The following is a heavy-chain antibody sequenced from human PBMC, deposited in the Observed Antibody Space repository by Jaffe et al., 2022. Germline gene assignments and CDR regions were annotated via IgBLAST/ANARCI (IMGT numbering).Heavy chain of an antibody. J-gene: IGHJ3*02. CDR2: ISSRGDTI. CDR3: VTDYLGSGDFAGDTFDT. D-gene: IGHD3-10*01. Sequence: EVQLVESGGGLVQPGGSLRLSCAASGFTFDMHEMNWVRQAPGKGLEWVSFISSRGDTIYYADSVRGRFTISRDNAKNSLYLQMDGLRAEDSAVYYCVTDYLGSGDFAGDTFDTWGQGTVVTVSS. CDR1: GFTFDMHE. V-gene: IGHV3-48*03.